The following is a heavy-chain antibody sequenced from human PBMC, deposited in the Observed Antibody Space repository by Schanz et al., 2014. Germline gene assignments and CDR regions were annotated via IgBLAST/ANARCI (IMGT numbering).Heavy chain of an antibody. V-gene: IGHV3-23*04. CDR3: ARPALWFGDNCFDP. Sequence: EVPLVESGGGLVQPGGSLRLSCAASGFTFENYALTWVRQVPGKGLEWVSAISGSGGSTYYADSVKGRFTISRDNSKNTLYLQMNSLRAEDTAVYYCARPALWFGDNCFDPWGQGTLVTVSS. CDR1: GFTFENYA. J-gene: IGHJ5*02. D-gene: IGHD3-10*01. CDR2: ISGSGGST.